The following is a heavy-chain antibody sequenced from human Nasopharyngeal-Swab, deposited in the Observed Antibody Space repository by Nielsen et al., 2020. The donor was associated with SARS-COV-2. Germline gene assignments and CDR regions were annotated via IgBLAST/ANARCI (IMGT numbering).Heavy chain of an antibody. CDR3: ANRVYYYDSSGYRQTALFDY. V-gene: IGHV4-34*01. Sequence: RQAPGKGLEWIASIYHSGSTNYNPSLKSRVTISVDTSKNQFSLKLSSVTAADTAVYYCANRVYYYDSSGYRQTALFDYWGQGTLVTVSS. CDR2: IYHSGST. J-gene: IGHJ4*02. D-gene: IGHD3-22*01.